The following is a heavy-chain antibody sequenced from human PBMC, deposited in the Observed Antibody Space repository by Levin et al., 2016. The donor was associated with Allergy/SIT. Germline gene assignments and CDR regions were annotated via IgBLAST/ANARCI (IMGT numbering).Heavy chain of an antibody. CDR2: ISGSGGST. CDR3: AREGSGWTNYYYGMDV. CDR1: GFTFSSYA. V-gene: IGHV3-23*01. J-gene: IGHJ6*02. Sequence: GESLKISCAASGFTFSSYAMSWVRQAPGKGLEWVSAISGSGGSTYYADSVKGRFTISRDNSKNTLYLQMNSLRAEDTAVYYCAREGSGWTNYYYGMDVWGQGTTVTVSS. D-gene: IGHD6-19*01.